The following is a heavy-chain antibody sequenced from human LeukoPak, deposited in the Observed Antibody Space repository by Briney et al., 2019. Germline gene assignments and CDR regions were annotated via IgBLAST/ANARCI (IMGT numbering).Heavy chain of an antibody. CDR2: INSDSGFT. CDR1: GYTFTGYY. D-gene: IGHD3-9*01. J-gene: IGHJ5*02. Sequence: ASVKVSCKASGYTFTGYYMNWVRQAPGQGLEWMGWINSDSGFTKYAQKFQGRVTMTRDTSITTVYMDLTRLTSDDTAVYYCARSFDMKGFDPWGQGTLVTVSS. CDR3: ARSFDMKGFDP. V-gene: IGHV1-2*02.